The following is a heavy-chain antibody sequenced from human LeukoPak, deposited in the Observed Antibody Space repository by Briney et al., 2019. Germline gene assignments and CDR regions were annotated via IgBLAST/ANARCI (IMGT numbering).Heavy chain of an antibody. V-gene: IGHV4-61*02. D-gene: IGHD3-10*01. J-gene: IGHJ6*03. CDR2: IYTSGSA. CDR3: ARGMVRGLIYYYYYMDV. Sequence: KPSQTLSLTCIVSGGSISSGNYYWSWIRQPAGKGLEWIVRIYTSGSANYNPSLKSRVTISVDTSKNQFSLKLSSVTAADTAVYYCARGMVRGLIYYYYYMDVWGKGTTVTVSS. CDR1: GGSISSGNYY.